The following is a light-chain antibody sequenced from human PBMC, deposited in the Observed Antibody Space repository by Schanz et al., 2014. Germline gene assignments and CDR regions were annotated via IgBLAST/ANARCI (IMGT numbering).Light chain of an antibody. CDR2: GAS. CDR3: QQRSNWPPMYS. Sequence: EIVLTQSPGTLSLSPGERATLSCRASQSLRSNSLAWYQQKPGLPPRLLIYGASTRATDIPARFTGSGAGTEFTLTISSLQSEDFAVYYCQQRSNWPPMYSFGQGTKLEIK. J-gene: IGKJ2*03. V-gene: IGKV3D-20*02. CDR1: QSLRSN.